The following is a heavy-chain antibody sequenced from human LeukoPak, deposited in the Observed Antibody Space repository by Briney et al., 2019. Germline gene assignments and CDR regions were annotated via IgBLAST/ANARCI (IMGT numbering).Heavy chain of an antibody. J-gene: IGHJ4*02. D-gene: IGHD3-22*01. V-gene: IGHV3-23*01. Sequence: PGGSLRPSCAASGFTFSSYAMSWVRQAPGKGLEWVSVISGSGGSTYYADSVKGRFTISRDNSKNTLYLQMNSLRAEDTAVYYCAKSIGSGSYYGGDYWGQGTLVTVSS. CDR3: AKSIGSGSYYGGDY. CDR1: GFTFSSYA. CDR2: ISGSGGST.